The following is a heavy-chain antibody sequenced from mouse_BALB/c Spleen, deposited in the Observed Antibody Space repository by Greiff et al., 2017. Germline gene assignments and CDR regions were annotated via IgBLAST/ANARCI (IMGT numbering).Heavy chain of an antibody. CDR2: INSNGGST. V-gene: IGHV5-6-3*01. CDR3: ARDSYYGNYHVPYYAMDY. D-gene: IGHD2-10*01. J-gene: IGHJ4*01. Sequence: EVMLVESGGGLVQPGGSLKLSCAASGFTFSSYGMSWVRQTPDKRLELVATINSNGGSTYYPDSVKGRFTISRDNAKNTLYLQMSSLKSEDTAMYYCARDSYYGNYHVPYYAMDYWGQGTSVTVSS. CDR1: GFTFSSYG.